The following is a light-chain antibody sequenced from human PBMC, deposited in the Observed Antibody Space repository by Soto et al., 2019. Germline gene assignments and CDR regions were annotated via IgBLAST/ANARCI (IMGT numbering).Light chain of an antibody. Sequence: QSALTQPASVSGSPGQSITISCTGTINDVGGYDFVSWYQHHPGKAPKLVIFEVSNRPSGVSNRFSGSKSGNTASLTISGLQDEDEADYYCTSYTTTSPYVFGTGTKVTVL. CDR3: TSYTTTSPYV. J-gene: IGLJ1*01. CDR1: INDVGGYDF. CDR2: EVS. V-gene: IGLV2-14*01.